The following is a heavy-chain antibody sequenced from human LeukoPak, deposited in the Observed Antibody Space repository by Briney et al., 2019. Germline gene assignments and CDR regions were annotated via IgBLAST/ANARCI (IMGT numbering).Heavy chain of an antibody. CDR2: IRDDGSNK. CDR3: ARARVIAVAGGAFDY. CDR1: GFTFSSYG. D-gene: IGHD6-19*01. V-gene: IGHV3-30*02. Sequence: QSGGSLRLSCAASGFTFSSYGMHWVRQAPGKGLEWVAVIRDDGSNKYYADSVKGRFTISRDNSKNTLDLQMNSLRAEDTAVYYCARARVIAVAGGAFDYWGQGTLVTVSS. J-gene: IGHJ4*02.